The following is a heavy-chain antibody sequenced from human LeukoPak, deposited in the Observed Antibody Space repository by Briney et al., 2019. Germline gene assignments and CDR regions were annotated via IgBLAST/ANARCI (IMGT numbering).Heavy chain of an antibody. Sequence: PGGSLRLSCAASGFTVSSNYMSWVRQAPGKGLEWVSVIYSGGSTYYADSVKGRFTISRDNSKNTLYLQMNSLRAEDTAVYYCASGGGYCSSTSCYNGWLDPWGQGTLVTVSS. CDR1: GFTVSSNY. D-gene: IGHD2-2*02. CDR3: ASGGGYCSSTSCYNGWLDP. J-gene: IGHJ5*02. V-gene: IGHV3-53*01. CDR2: IYSGGST.